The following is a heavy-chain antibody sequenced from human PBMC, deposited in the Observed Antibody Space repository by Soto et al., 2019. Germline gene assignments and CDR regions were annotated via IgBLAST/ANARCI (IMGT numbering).Heavy chain of an antibody. V-gene: IGHV3-15*07. D-gene: IGHD6-13*01. CDR1: GFTFSNAW. CDR2: IKSKTDGGTT. J-gene: IGHJ6*02. CDR3: TTTDQLVPLYYYYGMDV. Sequence: GESLKISCAASGFTFSNAWMNWVRQAPGKGLEWVGRIKSKTDGGTTDYAAPVKGRFTISRDDSKNTLYLQMNSLKTEDTAVYYCTTTDQLVPLYYYYGMDVWGQGTTVTVSS.